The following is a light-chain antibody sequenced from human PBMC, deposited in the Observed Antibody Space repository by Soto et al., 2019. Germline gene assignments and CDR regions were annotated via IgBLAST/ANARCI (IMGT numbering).Light chain of an antibody. CDR3: QQSYSTPPYT. Sequence: DIQMTQSPSSLSASVGDRVTITCRASQSISSYLNWYQQKPGKAPKLLIYAASSLQSSVPSRFSGSGSGTDFTLTISSLQPEDFATYYCQQSYSTPPYTFGQGTKLEIK. V-gene: IGKV1-39*01. J-gene: IGKJ2*01. CDR2: AAS. CDR1: QSISSY.